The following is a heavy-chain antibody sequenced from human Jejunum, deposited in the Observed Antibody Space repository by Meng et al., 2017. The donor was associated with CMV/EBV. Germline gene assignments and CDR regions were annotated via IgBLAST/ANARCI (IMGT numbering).Heavy chain of an antibody. Sequence: VSGGSISSGGYFWSWIRQHPGKGLEWIGYIYYSGTTYYNPSLKSRVTISPDTSKNQFSLKLSSVTAADTAVYYCARTGTTSWGYFEYWGQGTLVTVSS. CDR3: ARTGTTSWGYFEY. D-gene: IGHD2-2*01. CDR2: IYYSGTT. CDR1: GGSISSGGYF. J-gene: IGHJ4*02. V-gene: IGHV4-31*02.